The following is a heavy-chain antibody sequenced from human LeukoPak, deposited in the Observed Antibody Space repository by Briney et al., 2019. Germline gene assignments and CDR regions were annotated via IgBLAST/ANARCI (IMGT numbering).Heavy chain of an antibody. D-gene: IGHD6-6*01. Sequence: PGGSLRLSCAASGFTFSSYWMNWVRQAPGKGLEWVANIKQDGSEKYYVDSVKGRFTISRDNAKNSLYLQMNSLRAEDTAVYYCASDLVQQLSAGAFDIWGQGTMVTVSS. V-gene: IGHV3-7*01. CDR1: GFTFSSYW. CDR2: IKQDGSEK. J-gene: IGHJ3*02. CDR3: ASDLVQQLSAGAFDI.